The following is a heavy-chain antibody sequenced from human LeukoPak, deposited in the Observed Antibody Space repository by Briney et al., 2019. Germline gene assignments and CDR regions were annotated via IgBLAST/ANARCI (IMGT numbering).Heavy chain of an antibody. CDR1: GYTFTGYY. Sequence: ASVKVSCKASGYTFTGYYMHWVRQAPGQGLEWMGWINPNSGGTNYAQKFQGRVTMTRDTSISTAYMELSRLRSDDTAVYYCARGRWYDILTGSIYFDYWGQGTLVTVSS. D-gene: IGHD3-9*01. CDR3: ARGRWYDILTGSIYFDY. CDR2: INPNSGGT. V-gene: IGHV1-2*02. J-gene: IGHJ4*02.